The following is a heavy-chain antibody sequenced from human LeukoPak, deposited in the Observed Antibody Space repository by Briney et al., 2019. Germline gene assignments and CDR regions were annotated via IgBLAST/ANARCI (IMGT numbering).Heavy chain of an antibody. Sequence: GGSLRLSCAASGFTFSSYSMSWVRQAPGKGLEWVSYISSSSSTIYYADSVKGRFTISRDNAKSSLYLQMNSLRAEDTAVYYCARAGITTTGPLFQHWGQGTLVTVSS. CDR1: GFTFSSYS. J-gene: IGHJ1*01. V-gene: IGHV3-48*01. CDR3: ARAGITTTGPLFQH. D-gene: IGHD6-13*01. CDR2: ISSSSSTI.